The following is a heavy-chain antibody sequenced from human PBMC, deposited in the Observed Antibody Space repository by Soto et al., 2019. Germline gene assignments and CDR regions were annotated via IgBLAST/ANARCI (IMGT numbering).Heavy chain of an antibody. CDR2: INHSGST. Sequence: PSETLSLTXAVYGGSFSGYYWSWIRQPPGKGLEWIGEINHSGSTNYNPSLKSRVTISVDTSKNQFSLKLSSVTAADTAVYYCARGAVYGDSYFDYWGQGTLVTVSS. CDR3: ARGAVYGDSYFDY. V-gene: IGHV4-34*01. D-gene: IGHD4-17*01. CDR1: GGSFSGYY. J-gene: IGHJ4*02.